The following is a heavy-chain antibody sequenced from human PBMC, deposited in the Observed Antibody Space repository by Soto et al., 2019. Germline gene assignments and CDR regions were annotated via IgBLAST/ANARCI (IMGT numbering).Heavy chain of an antibody. Sequence: SETLSFTCTVSGGSISSGGYYWSWIRQHPGKGLEWIGYIYYSGSTYYNPSLKSRVTISVDTSKNQFSLKLSSVTAADTAVYYCARAPYSSSWPPAYYFDYWGQGTLVTVSS. J-gene: IGHJ4*02. CDR2: IYYSGST. CDR1: GGSISSGGYY. D-gene: IGHD6-13*01. V-gene: IGHV4-31*03. CDR3: ARAPYSSSWPPAYYFDY.